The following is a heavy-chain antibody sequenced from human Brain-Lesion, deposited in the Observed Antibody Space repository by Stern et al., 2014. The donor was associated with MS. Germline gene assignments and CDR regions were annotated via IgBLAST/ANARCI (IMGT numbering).Heavy chain of an antibody. CDR2: INPNTGGT. Sequence: VQLVESGAEVKKPGASVKVSCKTSGYIFTGYYIHWVRQAPGQGLEWMASINPNTGGTKYGQKFQGRVTMSRDTSISTAYVELSSLTSDDTAVYYCARDQRGITIFGVVTDYYYLGMDVWGQGTTVTVSS. D-gene: IGHD3-3*01. CDR3: ARDQRGITIFGVVTDYYYLGMDV. CDR1: GYIFTGYY. V-gene: IGHV1-2*02. J-gene: IGHJ6*02.